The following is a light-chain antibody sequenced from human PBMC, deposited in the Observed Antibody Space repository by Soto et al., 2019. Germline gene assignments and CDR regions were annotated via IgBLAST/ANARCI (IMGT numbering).Light chain of an antibody. CDR1: SSNIGAGYD. Sequence: QPVLTQPPSVSGAPGQRVTISCTGSSSNIGAGYDVHWYQQLPGTAPKLLIYGNSNRPSGVPDRFSGSKSGTSASLAITGLQAEDEGNYYCQSYDSSLSGHVVFGGGTKLTVL. V-gene: IGLV1-40*01. CDR3: QSYDSSLSGHVV. CDR2: GNS. J-gene: IGLJ2*01.